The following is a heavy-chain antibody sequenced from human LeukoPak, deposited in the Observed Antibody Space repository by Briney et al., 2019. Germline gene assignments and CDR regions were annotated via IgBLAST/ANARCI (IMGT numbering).Heavy chain of an antibody. D-gene: IGHD6-13*01. Sequence: GASVKVSCEGSGYTFTSYDINWVRQATGQGLEWMGWVNPYRGNTGYAQKFQGRVTMTRNTSISTAYMELSSLRSEDTAVYYCARVGEQQPPGDYYYYYYMDVWGKGTTVTISS. CDR3: ARVGEQQPPGDYYYYYYMDV. J-gene: IGHJ6*03. V-gene: IGHV1-8*01. CDR2: VNPYRGNT. CDR1: GYTFTSYD.